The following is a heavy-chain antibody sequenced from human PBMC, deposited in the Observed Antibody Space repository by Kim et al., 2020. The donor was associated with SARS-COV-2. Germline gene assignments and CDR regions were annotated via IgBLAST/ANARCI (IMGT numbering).Heavy chain of an antibody. CDR2: INTNTGNP. D-gene: IGHD3-10*01. Sequence: ASVKVSCKASGYTFTSYAMNWVRQAPGQGLEWMGWINTNTGNPTYAQGFTGRFVFSLDTSVSTAYLQISSLKAEDTAVYYCARDLGFGELRSYWYFDLWGRGTLVTVSS. CDR3: ARDLGFGELRSYWYFDL. V-gene: IGHV7-4-1*02. CDR1: GYTFTSYA. J-gene: IGHJ2*01.